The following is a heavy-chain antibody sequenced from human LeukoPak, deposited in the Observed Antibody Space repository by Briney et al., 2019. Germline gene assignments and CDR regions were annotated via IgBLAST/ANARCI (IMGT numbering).Heavy chain of an antibody. D-gene: IGHD2-15*01. CDR2: IYTSGST. V-gene: IGHV4-4*07. CDR1: GGSISSYY. J-gene: IGHJ4*02. Sequence: SENLSRTCTVSGGSISSYYWSWIRQPAGNGLEWIGRIYTSGSTNYNPSLKSRVTMSVDTSKNQFSLKLSSVTAADTAVYYCARVSGKYSLDYWGQGTLVTVSS. CDR3: ARVSGKYSLDY.